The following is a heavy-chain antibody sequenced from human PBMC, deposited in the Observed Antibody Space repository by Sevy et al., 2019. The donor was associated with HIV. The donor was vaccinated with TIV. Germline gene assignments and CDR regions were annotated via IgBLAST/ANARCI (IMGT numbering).Heavy chain of an antibody. CDR1: GFIFSSYE. Sequence: GGSLGLSCAASGFIFSSYEMSWVRQAPGKGLEWVSHISQSGGTTYYSDSVKGRFTISRDNAKNSLYLQMNSLRAEDTAIYYCARDLPPSATTVAHFDYWGQGTLVTVSS. CDR2: ISQSGGTT. D-gene: IGHD4-17*01. CDR3: ARDLPPSATTVAHFDY. V-gene: IGHV3-48*03. J-gene: IGHJ4*02.